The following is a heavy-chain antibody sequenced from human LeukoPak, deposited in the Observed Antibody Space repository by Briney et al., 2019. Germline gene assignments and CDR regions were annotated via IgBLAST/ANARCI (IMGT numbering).Heavy chain of an antibody. V-gene: IGHV3-74*03. CDR2: IDNAGSIT. J-gene: IGHJ4*02. D-gene: IGHD6-6*01. CDR3: ARGPNSNWSGLDF. Sequence: SGGSLRLSCAASGFTFSNYWIHWVRQAPGKGLVWVSRIDNAGSITTYADSVKGRFTVSRDNAKNTLYLQVNNLRAEDTAVYYCARGPNSNWSGLDFWGQGTLLTVSS. CDR1: GFTFSNYW.